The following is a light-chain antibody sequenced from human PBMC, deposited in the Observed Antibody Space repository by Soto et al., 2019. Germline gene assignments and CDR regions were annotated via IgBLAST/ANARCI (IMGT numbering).Light chain of an antibody. Sequence: DIQMTQSPSTLSASVGDRVTITCRASQSISSWLAWYQQKPGKAPKLLIYDASSLESGVPSRFSGSGSGTEFTLTISSLKPDDFATYYCQQYNSYLHTFGQGTKLEIK. J-gene: IGKJ2*01. CDR3: QQYNSYLHT. CDR2: DAS. CDR1: QSISSW. V-gene: IGKV1-5*01.